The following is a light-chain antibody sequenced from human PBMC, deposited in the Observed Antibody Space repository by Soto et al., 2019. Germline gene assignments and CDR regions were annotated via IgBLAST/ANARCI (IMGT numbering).Light chain of an antibody. CDR2: EGT. J-gene: IGLJ2*01. CDR1: SSDVGSYNL. V-gene: IGLV2-23*01. Sequence: QSALTQPASVSGSPGQSITISCTGTSSDVGSYNLVSWYQQHPGKAPKLMIYEGTKRPSGLSNRFSGSKSGNTASLTISGLQAEDEADYYCCSYAGSGNVVFGGGTKVTVL. CDR3: CSYAGSGNVV.